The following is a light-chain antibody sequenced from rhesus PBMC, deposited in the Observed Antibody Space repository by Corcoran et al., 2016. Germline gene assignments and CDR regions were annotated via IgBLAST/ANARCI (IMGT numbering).Light chain of an antibody. CDR3: QQHNTYPT. CDR1: QDIKNY. CDR2: YAS. V-gene: IGKV1S14*01. Sequence: DIQMTQSPSSLSASVGDTVTITCRASQDIKNYLAWYQQRPGKDPKSLIDYASNLEGGVPSRFSGSGSGTDFTLTISIRQPEDFATYYCQQHNTYPTFGQGTKVEIE. J-gene: IGKJ1*01.